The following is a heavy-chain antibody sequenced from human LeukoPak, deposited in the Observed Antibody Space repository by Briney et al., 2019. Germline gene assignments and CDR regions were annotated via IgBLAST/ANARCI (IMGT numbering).Heavy chain of an antibody. D-gene: IGHD5-12*01. CDR1: GYSFTSYW. V-gene: IGHV5-51*01. CDR2: IYPGDSDT. CDR3: ASHKGSGYGGYYFDY. Sequence: GASLKISFKGSGYSFTSYWIGWVRPMPGKGLGWMGIIYPGDSDTRYSPSFQGQVTISADKSISTAYLQWSSLKASDTAMYYCASHKGSGYGGYYFDYWGQGTLVTVSS. J-gene: IGHJ4*02.